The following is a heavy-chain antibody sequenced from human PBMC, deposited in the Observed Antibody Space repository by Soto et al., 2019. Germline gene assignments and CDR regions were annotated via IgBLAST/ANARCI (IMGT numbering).Heavy chain of an antibody. CDR1: GFTFSSYS. CDR2: ISSSSSYI. J-gene: IGHJ4*02. CDR3: ARAPPSPFGFDY. D-gene: IGHD3-3*01. V-gene: IGHV3-21*01. Sequence: EVQLVESGGGLVKPGGSLRLSCAASGFTFSSYSMNWVRQAPGKGLEWVSSISSSSSYIYYADSVKGRFTISRDNAKNSLYLQMNSLRAEDTAVYYCARAPPSPFGFDYWGQGTLVTVSS.